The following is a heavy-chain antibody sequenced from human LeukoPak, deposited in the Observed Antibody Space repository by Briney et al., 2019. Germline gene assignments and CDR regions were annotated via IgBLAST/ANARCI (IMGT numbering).Heavy chain of an antibody. CDR1: GYTFTGYY. J-gene: IGHJ6*03. V-gene: IGHV1-2*02. Sequence: ASVKVSCKASGYTFTGYYMHWVRQAPGQGLEWMGWINPNSGGTNYAQKFQGRVTITADESTSTAYMELSSLRSEDTAVYYCARNTVTSFGYYYYYMDVWGKGTTVTVSS. CDR3: ARNTVTSFGYYYYYMDV. D-gene: IGHD4-11*01. CDR2: INPNSGGT.